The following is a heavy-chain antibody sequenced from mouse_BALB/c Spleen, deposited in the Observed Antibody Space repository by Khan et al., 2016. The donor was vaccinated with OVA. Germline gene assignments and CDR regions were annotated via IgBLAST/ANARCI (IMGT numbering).Heavy chain of an antibody. D-gene: IGHD2-14*01. J-gene: IGHJ3*01. CDR2: IWRGGGT. CDR1: GFSLSTYG. CDR3: ARNSYMYDFTY. Sequence: QIQLVQSGPGLVQPSQSLSITCKVSGFSLSTYGIHWVRQSPGKGLEWLGVIWRGGGTDYNEDFLSRQSISKDNSKCKVFLKLDSRQTAATARDYCARNSYMYDFTYWGQGTLVTVSA. V-gene: IGHV2-2*01.